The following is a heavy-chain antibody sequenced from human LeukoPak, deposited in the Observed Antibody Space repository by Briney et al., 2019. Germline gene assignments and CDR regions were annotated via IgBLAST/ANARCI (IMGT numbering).Heavy chain of an antibody. J-gene: IGHJ4*02. CDR2: ISSSGTSI. CDR3: ARGLTGRYIWTGYYNDY. Sequence: GGSLRLSCAASGFTFSDYYMSWIRQAPGKGLEWVSYISSSGTSIYYPDSVKGRFTLSRDNAKNSLYLQMNSLRAEDTAVYYCARGLTGRYIWTGYYNDYWGQGTLVTVSS. D-gene: IGHD3-9*01. CDR1: GFTFSDYY. V-gene: IGHV3-11*01.